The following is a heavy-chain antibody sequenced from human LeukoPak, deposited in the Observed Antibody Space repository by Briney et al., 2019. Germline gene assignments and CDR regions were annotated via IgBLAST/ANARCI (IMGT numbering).Heavy chain of an antibody. CDR1: GFTFSSYG. D-gene: IGHD2-21*01. CDR2: IWYDGSNK. CDR3: ARSHVVINPFDY. J-gene: IGHJ4*02. V-gene: IGHV3-33*01. Sequence: GGSLRLSCAASGFTFSSYGMHCVRQAPGKGLEWVAVIWYDGSNKYYADSVKGRFTISRDNSKNTPYPQMNSRRAEESAVYYGARSHVVINPFDYWGQGTLVTASS.